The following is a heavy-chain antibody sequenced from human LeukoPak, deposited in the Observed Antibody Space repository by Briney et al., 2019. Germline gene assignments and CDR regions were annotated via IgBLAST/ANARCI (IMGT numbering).Heavy chain of an antibody. J-gene: IGHJ3*02. CDR2: INPSGGST. V-gene: IGHV1-46*01. CDR1: GYTFTSYY. Sequence: ASVKVSCKASGYTFTSYYMHWVRQAPGQGLEWMGIINPSGGSTSYAQKFQGSVTMTRDMSTSTVYMELSSLRSEDTAVYYCASSRVHYYDSSGYHTSAFDIWGRGTMVTVSS. D-gene: IGHD3-22*01. CDR3: ASSRVHYYDSSGYHTSAFDI.